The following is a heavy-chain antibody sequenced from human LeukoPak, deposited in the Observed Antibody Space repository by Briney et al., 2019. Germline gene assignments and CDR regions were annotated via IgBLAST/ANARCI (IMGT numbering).Heavy chain of an antibody. D-gene: IGHD3-22*01. CDR3: ARTVTMIVVVPNWFDP. V-gene: IGHV3-7*01. Sequence: GGSLRLSCAASGFTFSKSWMTWVRQAPGKGLEWVANIEPDGSEKYYVDSVKGRFTISRDNAKNSLYLQMRSLRAEDTAVYYCARTVTMIVVVPNWFDPWGQGTLVTVSS. J-gene: IGHJ5*02. CDR1: GFTFSKSW. CDR2: IEPDGSEK.